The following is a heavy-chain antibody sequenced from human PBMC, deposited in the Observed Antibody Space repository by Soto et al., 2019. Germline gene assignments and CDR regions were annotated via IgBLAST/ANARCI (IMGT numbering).Heavy chain of an antibody. J-gene: IGHJ4*02. CDR2: INSDGSIT. D-gene: IGHD5-12*01. CDR1: GFTFSRHW. V-gene: IGHV3-74*01. Sequence: GGSLRLSCAASGFTFSRHWMHWVRQAPGEGLVWVSRINSDGSITNYADSVKGRFTIPRDNAKNTLYLQMNSLRAEDTAVYYCANPPRGYGDFDFWGQGTLVTVSS. CDR3: ANPPRGYGDFDF.